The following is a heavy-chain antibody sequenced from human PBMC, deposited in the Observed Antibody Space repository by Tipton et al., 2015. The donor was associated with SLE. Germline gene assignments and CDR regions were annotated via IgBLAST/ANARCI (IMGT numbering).Heavy chain of an antibody. J-gene: IGHJ6*02. CDR1: GFTFSSYG. CDR2: IWYDGSNK. Sequence: SLRLSCAASGFTFSSYGMHWVRQAPGKGLEWVAVIWYDGSNKYYADSVKGRFIISRDNSKNTLYLQMNSLRAEDTVVYYCAKDGGSHHYYGMDVWGQGTTVTVSS. V-gene: IGHV3-30*18. CDR3: AKDGGSHHYYGMDV. D-gene: IGHD1-26*01.